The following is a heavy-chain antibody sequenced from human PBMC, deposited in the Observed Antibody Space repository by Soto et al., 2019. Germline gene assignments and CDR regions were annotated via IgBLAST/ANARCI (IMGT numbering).Heavy chain of an antibody. CDR2: INHSGST. CDR1: GGSFSGYY. D-gene: IGHD3-10*01. V-gene: IGHV4-34*01. J-gene: IGHJ4*02. CDR3: ARGRRITMVRGVYDY. Sequence: SETLSLTCAVYGGSFSGYYWSWIRQPPGKGLEWIGEINHSGSTNYNPSLKSRVTISVDTSKSQFSLKLSSVTAADTAVYYCARGRRITMVRGVYDYWAQGTLVTVSS.